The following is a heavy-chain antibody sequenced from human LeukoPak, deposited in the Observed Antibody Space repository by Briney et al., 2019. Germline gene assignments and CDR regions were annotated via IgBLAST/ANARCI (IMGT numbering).Heavy chain of an antibody. CDR3: APLGGSYYESSGSDFDY. J-gene: IGHJ4*02. CDR1: GFTFSAYW. Sequence: GGSLRLSCAASGFTFSAYWMSWVRQAPGRGLEWVASINQDGSEKYYVDSVKGRFTISRDNAKKSLYLQMDSLRAEDTAVYYCAPLGGSYYESSGSDFDYWGQGTLVTVSS. CDR2: INQDGSEK. D-gene: IGHD3-22*01. V-gene: IGHV3-7*01.